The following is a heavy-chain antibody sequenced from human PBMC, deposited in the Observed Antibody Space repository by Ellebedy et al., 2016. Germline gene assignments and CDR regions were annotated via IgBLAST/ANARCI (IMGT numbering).Heavy chain of an antibody. CDR2: ITSNGRTT. CDR1: GFSFTGYV. V-gene: IGHV3-64D*06. Sequence: GGSLRLSCSGSGFSFTGYVMHWVRQAPGKGLEYLSAITSNGRTTYYADSVEGRFTISRDDSKNTLFLQMSSLRTDDTAVYYCAKPMDYGDPRAFDVWGQGTMVTVSS. J-gene: IGHJ3*01. CDR3: AKPMDYGDPRAFDV. D-gene: IGHD4-17*01.